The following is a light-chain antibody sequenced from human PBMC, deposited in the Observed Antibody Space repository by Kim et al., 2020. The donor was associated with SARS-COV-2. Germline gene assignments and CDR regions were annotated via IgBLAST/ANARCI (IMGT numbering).Light chain of an antibody. CDR1: SLRNSY. V-gene: IGLV3-19*01. Sequence: SVALGQTVRITCRRDSLRNSYASCYQQKPGQAPVLVFYRKNNRPSGIPHRFSAPSSRDTATLTIAGTHAGVEADYYCNSLACSGLVFGGGTQLTVL. CDR3: NSLACSGLV. CDR2: RKN. J-gene: IGLJ2*01.